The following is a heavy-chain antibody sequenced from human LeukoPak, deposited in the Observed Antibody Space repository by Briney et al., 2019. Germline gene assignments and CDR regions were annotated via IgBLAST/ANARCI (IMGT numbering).Heavy chain of an antibody. CDR3: ARGYSVAGLFQH. D-gene: IGHD6-19*01. J-gene: IGHJ1*01. Sequence: SETLSLTCAVYGGSFSGYYWGWIRQPPGKGLEWIGEINHSGSTNYNPSLKSRVTISVDTSKNQFSLKLSSVTAADTAVYYCARGYSVAGLFQHWGQGTLVTVSS. CDR2: INHSGST. V-gene: IGHV4-34*01. CDR1: GGSFSGYY.